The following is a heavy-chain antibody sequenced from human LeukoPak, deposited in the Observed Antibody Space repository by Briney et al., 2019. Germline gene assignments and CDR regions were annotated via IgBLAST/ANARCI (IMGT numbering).Heavy chain of an antibody. D-gene: IGHD4-17*01. V-gene: IGHV3-23*01. J-gene: IGHJ6*02. CDR3: GYGGYNRHYYGMDV. CDR1: GFTFSSYA. Sequence: GGSLRLSCAASGFTFSSYAMSWVRQAPGKGLEWVSAISGSGGSTYYADSVNGRFTISRDNSKNTLYLQMNSLRAEDTAVYYCGYGGYNRHYYGMDVWGQGTTVTVSS. CDR2: ISGSGGST.